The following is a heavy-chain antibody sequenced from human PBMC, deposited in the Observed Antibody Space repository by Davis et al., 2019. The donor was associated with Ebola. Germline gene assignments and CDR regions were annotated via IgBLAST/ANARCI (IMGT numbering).Heavy chain of an antibody. V-gene: IGHV3-7*01. CDR3: ATAGQISGWGEFVDY. D-gene: IGHD6-19*01. CDR1: GFTFSNYW. CDR2: IKSDGSEK. Sequence: GESLKISCAASGFTFSNYWMTWVRQAPGRGLEWVANIKSDGSEKSYVDSVKGRFTISRDNAKNSLYLQMNSLRAEDTAVYYCATAGQISGWGEFVDYWGQGTLVTVSS. J-gene: IGHJ4*02.